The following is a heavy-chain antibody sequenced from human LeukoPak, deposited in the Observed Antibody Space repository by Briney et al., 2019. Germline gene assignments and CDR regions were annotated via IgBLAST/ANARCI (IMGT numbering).Heavy chain of an antibody. J-gene: IGHJ4*02. CDR3: ARADDDSSGALDY. Sequence: SETLSLTSTVSGGSISSHYWRGLRQPPRKGLEWGGYIYYSGSTNYNPSLKSRVTISVDTSKNQFSPKLSSVTAADTAVYYCARADDDSSGALDYWGQGTLVTVSS. CDR2: IYYSGST. D-gene: IGHD3-22*01. CDR1: GGSISSHY. V-gene: IGHV4-59*11.